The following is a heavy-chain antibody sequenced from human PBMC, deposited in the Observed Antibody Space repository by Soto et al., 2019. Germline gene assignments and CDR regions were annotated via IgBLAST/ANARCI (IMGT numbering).Heavy chain of an antibody. V-gene: IGHV2-26*01. CDR3: VRILPPSSNYVPWYFDL. CDR2: IFPNDEK. D-gene: IGHD4-4*01. CDR1: GFSLSNGRMG. J-gene: IGHJ2*01. Sequence: QVTLKESGPVLVKPTETLTLTCTVSGFSLSNGRMGVSWIRQPPGKALEWLAHIFPNDEKSYSTSLKSRLAISXDXSXSXXVLSMTNMDAVDTATYYCVRILPPSSNYVPWYFDLWGRGTLVTVSS.